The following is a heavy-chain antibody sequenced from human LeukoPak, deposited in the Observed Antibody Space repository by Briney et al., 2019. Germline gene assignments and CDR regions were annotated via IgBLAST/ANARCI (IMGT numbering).Heavy chain of an antibody. CDR2: INPNSGGT. V-gene: IGHV1-2*02. CDR1: GYTFTGYY. CDR3: ARDKSGNSGWYSYFDY. J-gene: IGHJ4*02. D-gene: IGHD6-19*01. Sequence: ASVKVSCKASGYTFTGYYMHWVRQAPGQGLEWMGWINPNSGGTNYAQKFQGRVTMTRDTSISTAYMELSRLRSDDTAVYYCARDKSGNSGWYSYFDYWGQGTLVTVSS.